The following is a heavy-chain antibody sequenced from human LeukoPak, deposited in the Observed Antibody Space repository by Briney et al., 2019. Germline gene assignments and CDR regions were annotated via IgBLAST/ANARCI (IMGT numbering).Heavy chain of an antibody. J-gene: IGHJ3*02. CDR2: INAGSGNT. Sequence: ASVKVSCKASGYTFTSYAMHWVRQAPGQRLEWMGWINAGSGNTKYSQKFQGRVTITRDTSASTAYMELSSLRSEDTAVYYCARDTHRYYGSANDAFDIWGQGTMVTVSS. CDR1: GYTFTSYA. CDR3: ARDTHRYYGSANDAFDI. V-gene: IGHV1-3*01. D-gene: IGHD3-10*01.